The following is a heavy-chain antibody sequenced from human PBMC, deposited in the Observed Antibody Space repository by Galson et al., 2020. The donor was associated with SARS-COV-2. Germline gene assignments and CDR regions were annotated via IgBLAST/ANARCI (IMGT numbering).Heavy chain of an antibody. V-gene: IGHV3-21*01. CDR3: AKDGTDYGDYAVWYFDL. J-gene: IGHJ2*01. CDR1: GFTFSSYS. Sequence: GGSLRLSCAASGFTFSSYSMNWVRQAPGKGLEWVSSISSSSSYIYYADSVKGRFTISRDNSKNTLYLQMNSLRAEDTAVYYCAKDGTDYGDYAVWYFDLWGRGTLVTVSS. D-gene: IGHD4-17*01. CDR2: ISSSSSYI.